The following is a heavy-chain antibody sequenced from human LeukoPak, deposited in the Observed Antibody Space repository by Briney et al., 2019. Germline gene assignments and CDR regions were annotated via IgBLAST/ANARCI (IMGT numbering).Heavy chain of an antibody. J-gene: IGHJ6*02. CDR1: RGSTISYY. CDR2: VFHTGST. V-gene: IGHV4-59*01. Sequence: PSETLSLTCTVSRGSTISYYWSWIRQSPGKGLEWIGYVFHTGSTNYNPSLRSRVTMSVDTSRSQFSLEVRSVTAADTGVYFCARGNIAVTGPGVFYYYGMDVWGQGTTVTVSS. CDR3: ARGNIAVTGPGVFYYYGMDV. D-gene: IGHD6-19*01.